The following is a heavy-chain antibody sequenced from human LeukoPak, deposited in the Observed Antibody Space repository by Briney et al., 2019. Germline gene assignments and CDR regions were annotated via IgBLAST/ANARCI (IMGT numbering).Heavy chain of an antibody. D-gene: IGHD1-14*01. Sequence: PGRSLRLSCAASGFTFSSYGMHWVRQAPGKGLEWVAVIWYDGSNKYYADSVEGRFTISRDNSKNTLYLQMNSLRAEDTAVYYCARDGVNRGYFDYWGQGTLVTVSS. V-gene: IGHV3-33*01. CDR3: ARDGVNRGYFDY. CDR1: GFTFSSYG. J-gene: IGHJ4*02. CDR2: IWYDGSNK.